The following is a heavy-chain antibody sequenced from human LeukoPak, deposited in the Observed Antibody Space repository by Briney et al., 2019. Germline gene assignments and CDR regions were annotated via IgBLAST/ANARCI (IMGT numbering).Heavy chain of an antibody. V-gene: IGHV4-4*02. Sequence: SETLSLTCAVSGGSISSSNWWSWVRQPPGKGLEWIGEIYHSGSTNYNPSLKSRVTISVDKSKNQFSLKLSSVTAADTAVYYCARDQLEDYYDSSGYYSEGDAFDIWGQGTMVTVSS. CDR2: IYHSGST. CDR1: GGSISSSNW. D-gene: IGHD3-22*01. J-gene: IGHJ3*02. CDR3: ARDQLEDYYDSSGYYSEGDAFDI.